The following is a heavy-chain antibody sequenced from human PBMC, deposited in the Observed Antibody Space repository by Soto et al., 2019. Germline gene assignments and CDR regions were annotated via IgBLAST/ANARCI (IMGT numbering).Heavy chain of an antibody. V-gene: IGHV4-34*01. CDR2: INHSGST. Sequence: SETLSLTCAVYGGSFSGYYWSWIRQPPGKGLEWIGEINHSGSTNYNPSLKSRVTISVDTSKNQFSLKLSSVTAADTAVYYCARGIFYCGGDCYSNYVAPFDYCGQGTMVTVYS. CDR3: ARGIFYCGGDCYSNYVAPFDY. D-gene: IGHD2-21*02. CDR1: GGSFSGYY. J-gene: IGHJ4*02.